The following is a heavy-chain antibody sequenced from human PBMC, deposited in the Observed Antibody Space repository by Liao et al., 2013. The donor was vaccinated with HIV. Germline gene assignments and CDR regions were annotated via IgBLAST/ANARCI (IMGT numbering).Heavy chain of an antibody. CDR1: GGSISSSNSY. J-gene: IGHJ4*02. CDR2: IHYSGST. CDR3: ARGRGWYFGY. V-gene: IGHV4-39*07. Sequence: QLQLKGSGPGLVKPSETLSLTCTVSGGSISSSNSYWGWIRQPPGKGLEWIGSIHYSGSTYYNPSLKSRVTISVDTSKNQFSLKLSSVTAADTAVYYCARGRGWYFGYWGQGTLVTVSS. D-gene: IGHD6-19*01.